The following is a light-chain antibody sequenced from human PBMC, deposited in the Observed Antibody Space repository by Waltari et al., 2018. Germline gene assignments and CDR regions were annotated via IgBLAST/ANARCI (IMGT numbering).Light chain of an antibody. CDR3: QSGDSTQTSVV. CDR2: RDS. V-gene: IGLV3-25*03. Sequence: SFDLTQPPSVSVSPGQTARITCSGEPLAKQLAYWYQQKAGQAPVLVIYRDSERHSGISDRFSGSSSGTTVTLTISGVQAEDEADFYCQSGDSTQTSVVFGGGTKLTVL. J-gene: IGLJ2*01. CDR1: PLAKQL.